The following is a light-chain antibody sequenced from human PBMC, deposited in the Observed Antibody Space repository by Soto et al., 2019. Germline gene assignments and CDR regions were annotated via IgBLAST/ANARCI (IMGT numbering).Light chain of an antibody. CDR2: WAS. J-gene: IGKJ4*01. Sequence: EIVLTQSPGTLSLSPGERATLSCRASQSVSSSYLAWYQQKPGQPPNLLIYWASTRESGVPDRFSGSGSGTDFTLTINSLQADDVAVYYCQQYYSAPLTFGGGTKVDIK. CDR3: QQYYSAPLT. CDR1: QSVSSSY. V-gene: IGKV4-1*01.